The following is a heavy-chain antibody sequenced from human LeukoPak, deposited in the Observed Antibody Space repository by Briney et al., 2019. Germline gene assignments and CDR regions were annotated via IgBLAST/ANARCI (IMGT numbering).Heavy chain of an antibody. V-gene: IGHV1-8*01. CDR3: AREIPITMIGRAAFDI. D-gene: IGHD3-22*01. J-gene: IGHJ3*02. CDR2: MNPNSGNT. CDR1: GYTFTSYD. Sequence: ASVKVSCKASGYTFTSYDINWVRQATGQGLEWMGWMNPNSGNTGYAQKFQGRVTMTRNTSISTAYMELSSLRSEDTAVYYCAREIPITMIGRAAFDIWGQGTMVTVSS.